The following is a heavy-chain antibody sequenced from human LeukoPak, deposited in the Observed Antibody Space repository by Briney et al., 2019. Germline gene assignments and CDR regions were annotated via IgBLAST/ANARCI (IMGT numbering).Heavy chain of an antibody. CDR1: GYTFTIYG. J-gene: IGHJ4*02. V-gene: IGHV1-18*01. CDR2: ISGYNGNT. D-gene: IGHD3-22*01. Sequence: ASVKVSCKASGYTFTIYGFSWVRQAPGQGLEWMGWISGYNGNTNYAQKLQGRVTVTADTSTSTAYMELRSLRSDDTAVYYCARDRSSGYSDYWGQGTLVTVSS. CDR3: ARDRSSGYSDY.